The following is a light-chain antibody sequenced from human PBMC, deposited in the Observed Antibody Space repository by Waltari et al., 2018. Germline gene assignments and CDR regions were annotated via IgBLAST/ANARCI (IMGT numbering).Light chain of an antibody. V-gene: IGKV1-9*01. CDR1: QGISSY. CDR2: TAS. CDR3: QHHNSYPVT. Sequence: DIQLPQSPSSLSASVGDRVTITCRASQGISSYLAWYQQKPGKAPKLLIYTASTLQSGVPSRFSGSGSGTEFTLTISSLQPEDFATYYCQHHNSYPVTFGQGTKLEIK. J-gene: IGKJ2*01.